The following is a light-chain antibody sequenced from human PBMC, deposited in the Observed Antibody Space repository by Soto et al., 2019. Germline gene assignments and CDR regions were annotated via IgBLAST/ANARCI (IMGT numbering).Light chain of an antibody. CDR2: GAS. J-gene: IGKJ1*01. Sequence: IVLTQSPGTLSLSPWEGATLSCRASQSVRYNYLAWYQQKPGQAPRLLIYGASNRATGIPDRFSGSGSGTDFTLTISRLEPEDFAVYYCQQYGSSGTFGQGTKVDIK. CDR3: QQYGSSGT. V-gene: IGKV3-20*01. CDR1: QSVRYNY.